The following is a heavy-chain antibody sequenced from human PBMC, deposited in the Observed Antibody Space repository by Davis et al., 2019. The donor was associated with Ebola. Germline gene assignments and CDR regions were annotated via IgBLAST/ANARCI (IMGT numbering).Heavy chain of an antibody. CDR3: TTTTVTNDY. CDR2: IRSKANSYAT. Sequence: GESLKISCAASGFTFSGSAMHWVRQASGKGLEWVGRIRSKANSYATAYAASVKGWFTISRDDSKNTAYLQMNSLKTEDTAVYYCTTTTVTNDYWGQGTLVTVSS. V-gene: IGHV3-73*01. D-gene: IGHD4-17*01. CDR1: GFTFSGSA. J-gene: IGHJ4*02.